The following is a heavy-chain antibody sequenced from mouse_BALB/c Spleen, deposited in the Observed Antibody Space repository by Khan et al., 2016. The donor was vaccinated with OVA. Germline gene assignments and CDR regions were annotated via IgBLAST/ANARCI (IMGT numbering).Heavy chain of an antibody. D-gene: IGHD4-1*01. Sequence: EVQLQQSGPDLVKPGTSVKMSCKASGYIFTNYLIHWVKQKPGQGLEWIGYINPYNGATKYNEKFKDKATLTSDKSSITAYMELSSLTSEDSAVYSCARGNWQSYDFDYWGQGTALTVSS. V-gene: IGHV1S136*01. CDR3: ARGNWQSYDFDY. CDR2: INPYNGAT. CDR1: GYIFTNYL. J-gene: IGHJ2*01.